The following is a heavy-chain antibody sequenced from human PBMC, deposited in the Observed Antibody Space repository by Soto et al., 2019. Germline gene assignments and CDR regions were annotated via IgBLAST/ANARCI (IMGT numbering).Heavy chain of an antibody. Sequence: PSETLSLTCTVSGGSISSGDYYWSWIRQPLGKGLEWIGYIYYSGSTYYNPSLKSRVTISVDTSKNQSSLKLSSVTAADTAVYYCARVNTIFGVVNYYYGMDVWGQGTTVTVSS. CDR2: IYYSGST. D-gene: IGHD3-3*01. CDR3: ARVNTIFGVVNYYYGMDV. CDR1: GGSISSGDYY. J-gene: IGHJ6*02. V-gene: IGHV4-30-4*01.